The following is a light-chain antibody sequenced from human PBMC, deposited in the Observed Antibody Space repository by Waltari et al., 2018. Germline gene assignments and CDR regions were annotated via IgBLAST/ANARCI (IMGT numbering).Light chain of an antibody. Sequence: EIVMTQSPATLSVSPGERATLTCRASQSIGTSLTWYQQRPGRAPSHLIYGASNRATGIPARFSGSGSGTEFSLTISSLQSEDFAVYYCLQYNNWPYTFGQGTRLEIK. J-gene: IGKJ2*01. CDR1: QSIGTS. V-gene: IGKV3-15*01. CDR3: LQYNNWPYT. CDR2: GAS.